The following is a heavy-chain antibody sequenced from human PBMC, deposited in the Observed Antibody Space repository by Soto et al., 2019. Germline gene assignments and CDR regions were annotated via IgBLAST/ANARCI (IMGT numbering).Heavy chain of an antibody. J-gene: IGHJ4*02. CDR2: VYYNGNM. CDR3: ARRKGYDSSTYYFDY. Sequence: SETLSLTCTVSGGSISSTTHYWGWIRQSPGKGLEWIGSVYYNGNMYYNPSLKSRVTMSVDTSKNQFSLDLRSVTAADTAVYYCARRKGYDSSTYYFDYWGQGILVPVSS. V-gene: IGHV4-39*01. D-gene: IGHD3-22*01. CDR1: GGSISSTTHY.